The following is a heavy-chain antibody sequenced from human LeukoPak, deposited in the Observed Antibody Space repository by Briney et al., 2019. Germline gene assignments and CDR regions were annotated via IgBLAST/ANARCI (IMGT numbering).Heavy chain of an antibody. CDR1: GFTFSSYA. D-gene: IGHD6-13*01. CDR3: ARGGISWYYFFEY. Sequence: GGSLRLTCVASGFTFSSYAMSWVRQAPGKGLEWVSSISSSGDNTYHSDSVKGRFTISRDDSKNTIYLNMTSLRADDTAVYYCARGGISWYYFFEYWGQGTLVTVSS. CDR2: ISSSGDNT. V-gene: IGHV3-23*01. J-gene: IGHJ4*02.